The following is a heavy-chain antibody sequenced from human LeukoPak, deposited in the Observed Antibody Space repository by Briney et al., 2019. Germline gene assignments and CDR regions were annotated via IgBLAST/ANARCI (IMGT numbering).Heavy chain of an antibody. Sequence: GGSLRLSCAASGFTFSSYAMSWVRQAPGKGLEWVSAISGSGGSTYYADSVKGRFTISRDNSKNTLFLQMNSLRAEDTAVYYCARDPYSTARDPYSSGWYGEIVWGQGTLVTVSS. CDR3: ARDPYSTARDPYSSGWYGEIV. V-gene: IGHV3-23*01. J-gene: IGHJ4*02. CDR2: ISGSGGST. D-gene: IGHD6-19*01. CDR1: GFTFSSYA.